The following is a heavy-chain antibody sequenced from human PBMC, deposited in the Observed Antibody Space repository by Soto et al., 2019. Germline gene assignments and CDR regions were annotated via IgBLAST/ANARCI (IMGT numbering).Heavy chain of an antibody. Sequence: GASVKVSCKASGYTFTSYGISWVRQATGQGVEWMGWISAYNGNTNYAQKLQGRVTMATDTSTSTAYMELRSLRSDETAVYYCARDLMNRNYDFWSGLPSQRDAFDIWGQGTMVTVSS. D-gene: IGHD3-3*01. CDR3: ARDLMNRNYDFWSGLPSQRDAFDI. CDR1: GYTFTSYG. J-gene: IGHJ3*02. CDR2: ISAYNGNT. V-gene: IGHV1-18*01.